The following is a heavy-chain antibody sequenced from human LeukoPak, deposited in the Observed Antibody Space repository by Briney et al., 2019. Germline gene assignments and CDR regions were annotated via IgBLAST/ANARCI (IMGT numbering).Heavy chain of an antibody. D-gene: IGHD6-6*01. Sequence: SDTLSLTCTASGGSISSYYWSWIRQPPGKGLEWIGYVYYSGCTNYNPSLKSRVTISVDTSKNQFSLKLSSVTAADTAVYYCARDGGGSSSYFAYWGQGTLVTASS. CDR2: VYYSGCT. J-gene: IGHJ4*02. CDR1: GGSISSYY. V-gene: IGHV4-59*01. CDR3: ARDGGGSSSYFAY.